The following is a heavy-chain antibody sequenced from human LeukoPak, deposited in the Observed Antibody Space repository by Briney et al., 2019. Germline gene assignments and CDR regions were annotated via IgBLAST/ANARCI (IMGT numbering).Heavy chain of an antibody. Sequence: GASVKVSYKASGYMFTWYYMHWVRQAPGQGLEWMGWINPNSGGTNYAQKFQGRVTMTSDTSISTAYMDLNRLRSDDTAVYYCARVVAVTGTPVYYMDVWGKGTTVTVSS. CDR3: ARVVAVTGTPVYYMDV. CDR2: INPNSGGT. J-gene: IGHJ6*03. V-gene: IGHV1-2*02. CDR1: GYMFTWYY. D-gene: IGHD6-19*01.